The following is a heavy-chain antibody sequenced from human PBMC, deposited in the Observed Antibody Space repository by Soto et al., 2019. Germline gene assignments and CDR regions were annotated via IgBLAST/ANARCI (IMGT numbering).Heavy chain of an antibody. D-gene: IGHD2-15*01. J-gene: IGHJ5*02. Sequence: EVQLLGSGGGLVQPGGSLRLSCAASGFTFSNYAMSWVRQAPGKGLDWVSAISAGGATTYYADSVEGRFTISRDNSNYTLYLQMTSLRAEDTAVYYCAKDGGGPCYICCWFDHWGKENLVTVSS. CDR1: GFTFSNYA. V-gene: IGHV3-23*01. CDR2: ISAGGATT. CDR3: AKDGGGPCYICCWFDH.